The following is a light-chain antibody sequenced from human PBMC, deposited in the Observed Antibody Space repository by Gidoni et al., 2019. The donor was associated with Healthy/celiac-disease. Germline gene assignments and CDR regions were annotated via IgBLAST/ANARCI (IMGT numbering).Light chain of an antibody. Sequence: EIVLTQPPGTLSLSPGDRATLSCRASQSVSSSYLAWYQQKPGQAPRLLIYGASIRATGIPDRVSGRGSGTEFTLTISRLEAEDVAVYYCKQYGRSPRTFGPGTKVDIK. CDR2: GAS. V-gene: IGKV3-20*01. CDR1: QSVSSSY. CDR3: KQYGRSPRT. J-gene: IGKJ3*01.